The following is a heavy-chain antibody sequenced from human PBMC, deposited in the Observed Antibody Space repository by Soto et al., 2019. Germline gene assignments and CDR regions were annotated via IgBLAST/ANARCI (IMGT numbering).Heavy chain of an antibody. V-gene: IGHV3-7*03. D-gene: IGHD1-26*01. J-gene: IGHJ3*02. Sequence: GGSLRLSCAASGFRFRDYWMSWVRQAPGKGLEWVANIKQDESDKYYVDSVKGRFTISRDNAKNSLYLQMSSLRAEDTALYYCAKDISGSYYGSAFDIWGQGTMVTVSS. CDR2: IKQDESDK. CDR1: GFRFRDYW. CDR3: AKDISGSYYGSAFDI.